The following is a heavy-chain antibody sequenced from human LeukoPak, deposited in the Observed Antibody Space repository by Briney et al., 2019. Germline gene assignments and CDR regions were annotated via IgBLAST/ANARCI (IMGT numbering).Heavy chain of an antibody. Sequence: GRSLRLSCAASGFTFSDYYMSWIRQAPGKGLEWVSYISSSGSTIYYADSVKGRFTISRDNAKNSLYLQMNSLRAEDTAVYYCARGYFGTEWELLRENAFDIWGQGTMVTVSS. D-gene: IGHD1-26*01. CDR3: ARGYFGTEWELLRENAFDI. V-gene: IGHV3-11*04. J-gene: IGHJ3*02. CDR2: ISSSGSTI. CDR1: GFTFSDYY.